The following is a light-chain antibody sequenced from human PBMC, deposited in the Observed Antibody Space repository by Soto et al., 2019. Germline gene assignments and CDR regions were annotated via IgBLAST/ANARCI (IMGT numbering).Light chain of an antibody. Sequence: QSALTQTASVSGSPGQSITISCTGTSGDIGGYNYVSWYQQHPAKDPKPMIYDVNNRPSGVSNRFSGSKSGNTASLTITGLQAEDEADYYCSSYTGSSTLVIFGGGTKLTVL. CDR3: SSYTGSSTLVI. CDR1: SGDIGGYNY. CDR2: DVN. J-gene: IGLJ2*01. V-gene: IGLV2-14*03.